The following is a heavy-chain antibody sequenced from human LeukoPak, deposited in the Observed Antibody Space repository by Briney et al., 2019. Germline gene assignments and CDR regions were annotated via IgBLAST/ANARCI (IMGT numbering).Heavy chain of an antibody. J-gene: IGHJ3*02. Sequence: SETLSLTCAVYGGSFSGYYWSWIRQPPGKGLEWIGEINHSGSTNYNPSLKSRVTISVDASKNQFSLKLSSVTAADTAVYYCARMGVGATADAFDIWGQGTMVTVSS. CDR1: GGSFSGYY. CDR3: ARMGVGATADAFDI. V-gene: IGHV4-34*01. CDR2: INHSGST. D-gene: IGHD1-26*01.